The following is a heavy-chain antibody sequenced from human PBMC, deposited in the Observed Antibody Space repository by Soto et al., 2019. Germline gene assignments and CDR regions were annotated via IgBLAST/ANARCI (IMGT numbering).Heavy chain of an antibody. CDR2: IDPIGGNT. Sequence: QVQLVQSGAEVKEPGASVKFSCKASGYTFTTYHIHWVRQAPGQGLDWMGMIDPIGGNTGYERKFEDMATMTSDTSTGTAYIEVTSLRFGDTAMYFCVRGYCTSSASCEGDFQHWGQGTLVTVSS. CDR3: VRGYCTSSASCEGDFQH. D-gene: IGHD2-2*01. V-gene: IGHV1-46*01. CDR1: GYTFTTYH. J-gene: IGHJ1*01.